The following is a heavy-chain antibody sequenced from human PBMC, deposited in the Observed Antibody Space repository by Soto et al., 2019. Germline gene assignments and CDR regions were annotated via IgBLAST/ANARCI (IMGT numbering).Heavy chain of an antibody. CDR3: VKDLAHMADH. J-gene: IGHJ4*02. CDR2: ILYDGTKT. Sequence: QVKLVESGGGLVLPGGSLGLSCEASGFTFTSYGMYWVGQAPGKGLDWVSHILYDGTKTYYADSVQGRFTISRDNSRNTLYLQMDRMRLEDTAVYFCVKDLAHMADHWGQGTLVIVSS. V-gene: IGHV3-30*18. CDR1: GFTFTSYG.